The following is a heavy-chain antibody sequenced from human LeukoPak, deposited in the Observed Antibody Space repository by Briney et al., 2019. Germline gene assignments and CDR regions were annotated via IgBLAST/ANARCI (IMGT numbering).Heavy chain of an antibody. CDR3: ARSRTIVGASSYFDY. Sequence: GGSLRLSCAASRFTFSSYAMHWVRQAPGKGLEWVAVMSYDGSNKYYADSVKGRFTISRDNSKNTLYLQMNSLRAEDTAVYYCARSRTIVGASSYFDYWGQGTLVTVSS. CDR1: RFTFSSYA. CDR2: MSYDGSNK. D-gene: IGHD1-26*01. J-gene: IGHJ4*02. V-gene: IGHV3-30-3*01.